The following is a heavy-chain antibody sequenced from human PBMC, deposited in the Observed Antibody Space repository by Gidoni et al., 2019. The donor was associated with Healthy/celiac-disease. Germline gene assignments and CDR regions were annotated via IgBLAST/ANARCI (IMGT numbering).Heavy chain of an antibody. D-gene: IGHD5-18*01. CDR1: GFTFDDYA. CDR3: AKGGPDTAMELDY. J-gene: IGHJ4*02. V-gene: IGHV3-9*01. CDR2: ISWNRGSI. Sequence: EVQLVASGGGLVQPVRSLRLSCAATGFTFDDYAMHWVRQAPGKGLEWVSGISWNRGSIGYADSVKGRFTISRDNAKNSLYLQMNSLRAEDTALYYCAKGGPDTAMELDYWGQGTLVTVSS.